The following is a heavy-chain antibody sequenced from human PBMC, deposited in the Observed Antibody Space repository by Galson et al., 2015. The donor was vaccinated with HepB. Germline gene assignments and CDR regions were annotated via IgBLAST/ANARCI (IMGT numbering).Heavy chain of an antibody. V-gene: IGHV2-26*01. CDR3: ARLVDIVVVPGALATRSLYYGMDV. CDR1: GFSLSNAGMG. Sequence: ALVKPTQTLTLTCTVSGFSLSNAGMGVIWIRQPPGKALEWLAHIFSNDEKSYSTSLKSRLTISKDTSKSQVVLTMTNMDPVDTATYYCARLVDIVVVPGALATRSLYYGMDVWGQGTTVTVSS. D-gene: IGHD2-2*01. J-gene: IGHJ6*02. CDR2: IFSNDEK.